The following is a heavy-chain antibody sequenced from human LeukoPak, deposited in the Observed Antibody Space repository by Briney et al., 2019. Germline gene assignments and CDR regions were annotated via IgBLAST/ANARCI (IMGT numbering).Heavy chain of an antibody. Sequence: PGGSLRLSCAASGFTFSSYSMNWVRQAPGKGLEWVSSISSSSSYIYYADSVKGRFTISRDNAKNSLHLQMNSLRAEDTAVYYCARGPGGYFDYWGQGTLVTVSS. J-gene: IGHJ4*02. D-gene: IGHD3-16*01. CDR1: GFTFSSYS. CDR2: ISSSSSYI. CDR3: ARGPGGYFDY. V-gene: IGHV3-21*01.